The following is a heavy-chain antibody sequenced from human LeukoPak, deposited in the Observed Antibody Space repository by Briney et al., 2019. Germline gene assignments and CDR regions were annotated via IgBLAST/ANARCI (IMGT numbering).Heavy chain of an antibody. Sequence: ASETLSLTCTVSGGSISNYYWNWIRQPPGKGLEWIGYIYYSGTTNYNPSLKSRVSMSVDTSKNQFSLKLSSVTAADTAVYYCARDSRIAARPGYNWFDPWGQGTLVTVSS. V-gene: IGHV4-59*01. J-gene: IGHJ5*02. CDR3: ARDSRIAARPGYNWFDP. CDR1: GGSISNYY. CDR2: IYYSGTT. D-gene: IGHD6-6*01.